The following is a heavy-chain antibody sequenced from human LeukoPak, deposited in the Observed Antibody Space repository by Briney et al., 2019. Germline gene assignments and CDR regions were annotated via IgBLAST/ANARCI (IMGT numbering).Heavy chain of an antibody. Sequence: ASVKVSCKVSGYSLSDLSLQWVRQAPAQGLEWMGGFNPEHTETIYSQKFQGRVTLTEDTSTDTAYMELSSLRSEDTAMYFCAQQKAGYSGSPSWLDPWGQGTLVTVSS. V-gene: IGHV1-24*01. CDR3: AQQKAGYSGSPSWLDP. CDR1: GYSLSDLS. D-gene: IGHD5-12*01. CDR2: FNPEHTET. J-gene: IGHJ5*02.